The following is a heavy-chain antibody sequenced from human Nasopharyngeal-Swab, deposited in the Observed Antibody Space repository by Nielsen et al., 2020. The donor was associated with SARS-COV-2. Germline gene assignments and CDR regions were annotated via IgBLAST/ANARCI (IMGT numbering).Heavy chain of an antibody. D-gene: IGHD3-22*01. V-gene: IGHV3-11*01. CDR2: ISSSGSSI. CDR3: AKRDDYYESSGLGD. J-gene: IGHJ4*02. CDR1: GFTFSDYY. Sequence: GESLKISCEVSGFTFSDYYMSWIRQALGKGLEWISHISSSGSSIYYADSVKGRFTISRDNAKNSVYLQMNSLRAEDTAVYYCAKRDDYYESSGLGDWGQGTLVTVSS.